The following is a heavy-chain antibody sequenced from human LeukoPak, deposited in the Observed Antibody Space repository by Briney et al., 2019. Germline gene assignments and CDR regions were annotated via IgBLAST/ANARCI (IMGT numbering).Heavy chain of an antibody. Sequence: GASVKVSCKASGYTFTSYDINWVRQATGQGLEWMGIINPSGGSTSYAQKFQGRVTMTRDMSTSTVYMELSSLRSEDTAVYYCARDSQGGNWFDPWGQGTLVTVSS. D-gene: IGHD3-16*01. CDR1: GYTFTSYD. CDR3: ARDSQGGNWFDP. V-gene: IGHV1-46*01. J-gene: IGHJ5*02. CDR2: INPSGGST.